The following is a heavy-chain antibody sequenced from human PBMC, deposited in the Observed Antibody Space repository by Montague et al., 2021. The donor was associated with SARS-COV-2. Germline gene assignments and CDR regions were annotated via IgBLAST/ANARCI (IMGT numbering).Heavy chain of an antibody. CDR3: ARAATITMIVVVIDAFDI. CDR1: RCPISSGGYY. V-gene: IGHV4-31*03. D-gene: IGHD3-22*01. J-gene: IGHJ3*02. Sequence: TLSLTCTVSRCPISSGGYYWCLIRPPPGKVLEWIGYIYYSGSTYYNPSLKRRVTISVDTSKNQFSLKLSSVTAADTAVYYCARAATITMIVVVIDAFDIWGQGTMVTVSS. CDR2: IYYSGST.